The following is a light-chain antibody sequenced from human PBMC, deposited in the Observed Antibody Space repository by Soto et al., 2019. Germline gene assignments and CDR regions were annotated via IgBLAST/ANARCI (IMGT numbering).Light chain of an antibody. CDR2: GAS. Sequence: EIALTQSPGILSLSPGERATLSCRASQSVSSSYLAWYQQKSGQAPRLLIYGASSRATGIPDRFSGSGSGTDFILTISRLEPEDFAVYYCQQYGSSSWTFGQGTKVEIK. CDR1: QSVSSSY. CDR3: QQYGSSSWT. J-gene: IGKJ1*01. V-gene: IGKV3-20*01.